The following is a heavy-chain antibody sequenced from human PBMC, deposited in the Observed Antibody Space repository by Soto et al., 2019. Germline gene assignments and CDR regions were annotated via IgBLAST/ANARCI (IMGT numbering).Heavy chain of an antibody. Sequence: PSETLSLTCAVYGGSFSGYYWSWILQPPWKGLEWIGEINHSGSTNYNPSLKSRVTISVDTSKNQFSLKLSSVTAADTAVYYCARGNQRRAVAVVVAEFDPWGQGTLVTVSS. CDR3: ARGNQRRAVAVVVAEFDP. J-gene: IGHJ5*02. D-gene: IGHD6-19*01. CDR2: INHSGST. V-gene: IGHV4-34*01. CDR1: GGSFSGYY.